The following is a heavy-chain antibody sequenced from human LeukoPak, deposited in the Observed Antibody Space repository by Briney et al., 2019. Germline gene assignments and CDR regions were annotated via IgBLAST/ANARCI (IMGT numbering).Heavy chain of an antibody. CDR2: SYYSGST. J-gene: IGHJ6*04. Sequence: PSETLFLTCTVPGGSISSSSYYWGWIRQPPGKGLEWIGSSYYSGSTYYNPSLQSRVTRSVDTSKNRFYLPLSSVTAADSAVEYCASLRTMTRRPLYYYYGMDVWGKGTTVTVSS. CDR1: GGSISSSSYY. CDR3: ASLRTMTRRPLYYYYGMDV. V-gene: IGHV4-39*01. D-gene: IGHD4-17*01.